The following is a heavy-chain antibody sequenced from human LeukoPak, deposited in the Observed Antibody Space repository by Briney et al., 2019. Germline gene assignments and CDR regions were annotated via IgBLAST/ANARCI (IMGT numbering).Heavy chain of an antibody. CDR2: IYYNGNT. CDR3: ARGRRNYSGMDV. J-gene: IGHJ6*04. V-gene: IGHV4-59*01. CDR1: DGSINSYY. Sequence: SETLSLTCSVSDGSINSYYWNWIRRPPGKGLEWIGYIYYNGNTNYSPSLKSRVTMSVDTSKNLFSLKVSSVTAADTAVYYCARGRRNYSGMDVGGKGPTATVS. D-gene: IGHD3-10*01.